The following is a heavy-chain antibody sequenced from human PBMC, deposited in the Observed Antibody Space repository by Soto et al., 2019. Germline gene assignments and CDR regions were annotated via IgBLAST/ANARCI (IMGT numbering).Heavy chain of an antibody. D-gene: IGHD1-26*01. Sequence: QVQLQASGPGLVKPSQTLSLTCAVSGVSITSTNWWTWIRQPPGKGLEWIGEMYHSGSNNYNPSLKGRVSISVDKSKNQFSLKVSSVTAADTAVYYCATVPGIVGATHFDCRGQGALVTVSS. CDR3: ATVPGIVGATHFDC. CDR1: GVSITSTNW. CDR2: MYHSGSN. J-gene: IGHJ4*02. V-gene: IGHV4-4*02.